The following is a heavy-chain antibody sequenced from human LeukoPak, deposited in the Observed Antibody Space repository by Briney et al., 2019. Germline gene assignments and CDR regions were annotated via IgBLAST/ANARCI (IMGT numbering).Heavy chain of an antibody. D-gene: IGHD4-17*01. Sequence: SETLSLTSTASGGSISSYYWSWIRQPPGKGLEWSGYIYYSGSTNYNPSLKSRVTISVDTSKNQFPLKLSSVTAADTAVYYCATQPTVTTLDDAFDIWGQGTMVTVSS. CDR2: IYYSGST. CDR3: ATQPTVTTLDDAFDI. J-gene: IGHJ3*02. CDR1: GGSISSYY. V-gene: IGHV4-59*08.